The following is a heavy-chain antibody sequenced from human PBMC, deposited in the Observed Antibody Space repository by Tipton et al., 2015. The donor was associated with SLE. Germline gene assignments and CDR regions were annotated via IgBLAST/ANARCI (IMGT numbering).Heavy chain of an antibody. J-gene: IGHJ3*02. V-gene: IGHV3-30-3*01. CDR2: ISYDGNDE. D-gene: IGHD2-8*01. Sequence: SLRLSCAASGFTFGSHAMHWVRQAPGKGLEWVAVISYDGNDEHYADSVKGRFTISRDNSKNTLYLQMKSLRAEDTAVYYCARDIVLMVYAPEGAFDIWGQGTMLSVSS. CDR1: GFTFGSHA. CDR3: ARDIVLMVYAPEGAFDI.